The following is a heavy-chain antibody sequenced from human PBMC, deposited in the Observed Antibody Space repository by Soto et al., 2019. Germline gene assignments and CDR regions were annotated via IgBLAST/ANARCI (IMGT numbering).Heavy chain of an antibody. CDR3: ATDRGYSYGYLFEY. CDR1: GDSLTELS. CDR2: FDPEDGET. J-gene: IGHJ4*02. Sequence: ASVKVSCEVCGDSLTELSMHWVRQAPGKGLEWMGGFDPEDGETIYAQKFQGRVTMTEDTSTDTAYMELSSLRFEDTVVYYCATDRGYSYGYLFEYWGQGTLVTVSS. V-gene: IGHV1-24*01. D-gene: IGHD5-18*01.